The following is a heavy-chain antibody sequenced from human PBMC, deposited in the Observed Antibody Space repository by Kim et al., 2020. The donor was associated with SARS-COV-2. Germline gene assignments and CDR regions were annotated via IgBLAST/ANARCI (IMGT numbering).Heavy chain of an antibody. CDR3: VRHARGTHFDY. CDR2: VYYSGAS. J-gene: IGHJ4*02. CDR1: GASISGDGYF. Sequence: SETLSLTCSVSGASISGDGYFWGWIRQPPGKGLEWIGSVYYSGASYYNPSLKSRVTVSVDTSKNRFSLNLSSVTAADTAMYYCVRHARGTHFDYWGQGTL. D-gene: IGHD1-26*01. V-gene: IGHV4-39*01.